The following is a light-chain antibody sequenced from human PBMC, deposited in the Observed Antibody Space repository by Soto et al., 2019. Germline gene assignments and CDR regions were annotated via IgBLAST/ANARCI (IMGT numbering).Light chain of an antibody. CDR3: PQYNNGPPWT. J-gene: IGKJ1*01. CDR1: QSVSSN. CDR2: GAS. Sequence: EIVKTQSTATLSVSPGERATLSCRASQSVSSNLAWYQQKPGQAPRLLIYGASTRATGIRARFSGSGSGTEFTLNIRSLQSEDFTVYYCPQYNNGPPWTFGQGTKGESK. V-gene: IGKV3-15*01.